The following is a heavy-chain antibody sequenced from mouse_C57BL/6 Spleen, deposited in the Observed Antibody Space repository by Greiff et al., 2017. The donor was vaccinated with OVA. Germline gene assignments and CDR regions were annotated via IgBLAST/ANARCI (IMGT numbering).Heavy chain of an antibody. CDR1: GYAFSSYW. D-gene: IGHD2-4*01. CDR3: AREDYDYDYYYAMDY. CDR2: IYPGDGDT. J-gene: IGHJ4*01. V-gene: IGHV1-80*01. Sequence: VMLVESGAELVKPGASVKISCKASGYAFSSYWMNWVKQRPGKGLEWIGQIYPGDGDTNYNGKFKGKATLTADKSSSTAYMQLSSLTSEDSAVYFCAREDYDYDYYYAMDYWGQGTSVTVSS.